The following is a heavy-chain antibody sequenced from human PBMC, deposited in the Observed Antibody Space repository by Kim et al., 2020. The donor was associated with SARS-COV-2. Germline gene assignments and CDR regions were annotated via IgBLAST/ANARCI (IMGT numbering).Heavy chain of an antibody. CDR2: ISPSIGNT. V-gene: IGHV1-18*01. CDR3: AISSLPYSPDPRFDY. CDR1: GYTFTSYS. J-gene: IGHJ4*02. Sequence: ASVKVSCKASGYTFTSYSLSWVRQAPGQGLEWMGWISPSIGNTNFAQKLQGRVTLTTDTSTSTAYMELRSLRSDDTAVYYCAISSLPYSPDPRFDYWGQGSLVTVSS. D-gene: IGHD3-9*01.